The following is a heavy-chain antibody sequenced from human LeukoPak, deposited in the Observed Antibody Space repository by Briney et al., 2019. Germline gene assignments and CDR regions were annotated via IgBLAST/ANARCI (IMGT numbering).Heavy chain of an antibody. J-gene: IGHJ3*02. CDR3: ARDLGGSYGGGGAFDI. Sequence: GGSLRLSCAASGFTFSSYSMNWVSQAPGKGLEWVSSISSSSSYIYYADSVKGRFTISRDNAKNSLYLQMNSLRAEDTAVYYCARDLGGSYGGGGAFDIWGQGTMVTVSS. V-gene: IGHV3-21*01. CDR1: GFTFSSYS. D-gene: IGHD1-26*01. CDR2: ISSSSSYI.